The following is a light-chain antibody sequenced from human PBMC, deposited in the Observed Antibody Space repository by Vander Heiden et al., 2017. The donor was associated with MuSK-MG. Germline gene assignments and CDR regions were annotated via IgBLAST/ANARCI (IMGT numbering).Light chain of an antibody. CDR1: QSVSSN. CDR2: GAS. CDR3: QQYNNWPTLYT. V-gene: IGKV3-15*01. Sequence: EIVMTQSPATLSVSPGERATLSCRASQSVSSNLAWYQQKPGQAPRLLIYGASTRATGIPARFSGSGSGTEFTLTISSLQPEDFVVYYCQQYNNWPTLYTFGQGTKLEIK. J-gene: IGKJ2*01.